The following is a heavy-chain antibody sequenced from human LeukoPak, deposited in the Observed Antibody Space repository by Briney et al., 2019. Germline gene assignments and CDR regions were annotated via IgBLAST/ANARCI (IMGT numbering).Heavy chain of an antibody. CDR2: INHSGST. CDR1: GGSFSGYY. J-gene: IGHJ4*02. D-gene: IGHD1-1*01. CDR3: ARGYGQISAWNEGSFGY. Sequence: PSETLSLTCAVYGGSFSGYYWSWIRQPPGKGLEWIGEINHSGSTNYNPSLKSRVTISVDTSKNQFSLKLSSVTAADTAVYYWARGYGQISAWNEGSFGYWGQGTLVTVSS. V-gene: IGHV4-34*01.